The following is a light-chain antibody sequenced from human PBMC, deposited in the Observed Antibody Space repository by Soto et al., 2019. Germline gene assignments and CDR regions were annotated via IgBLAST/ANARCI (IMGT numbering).Light chain of an antibody. CDR2: DVS. Sequence: QSALTQPASVSGSPGQSITISCTGTSSDVGGYNYVSWYQQHPGKAPKLMIYDVSNRPSGVSNRFSGSKSGNTASLTISGLRAEDEADYYCCSYAPTRNSYVFGSGTKVTVL. V-gene: IGLV2-14*01. J-gene: IGLJ1*01. CDR3: CSYAPTRNSYV. CDR1: SSDVGGYNY.